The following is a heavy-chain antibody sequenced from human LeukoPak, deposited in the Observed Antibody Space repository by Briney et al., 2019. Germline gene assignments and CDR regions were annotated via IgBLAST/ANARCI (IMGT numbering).Heavy chain of an antibody. CDR3: ARTPKGSTIFGVVIRSLGGGLDY. CDR2: MNPNSGNT. D-gene: IGHD3-3*01. V-gene: IGHV1-8*01. J-gene: IGHJ4*02. Sequence: ASVKVSCKASGYTFTSYDINWVRQATGQGLEWMGWMNPNSGNTGYAQKVQGRVTMTRNTSISTAYMELSRLRSEDTAVYYCARTPKGSTIFGVVIRSLGGGLDYWGQGTLVTVSS. CDR1: GYTFTSYD.